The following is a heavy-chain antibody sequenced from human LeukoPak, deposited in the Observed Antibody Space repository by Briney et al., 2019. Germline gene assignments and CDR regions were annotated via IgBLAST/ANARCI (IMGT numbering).Heavy chain of an antibody. CDR1: GGSFSGYY. Sequence: PSETLSLTCAVYGGSFSGYYWSWIRQPPGKGLEWIGEINHSGSTNYNPSLKSRVTISVDTSKNQFSLKLSSVTAADTAVYYCAREWRGLLTYYFDYWGQGTLGTVSS. CDR2: INHSGST. CDR3: AREWRGLLTYYFDY. V-gene: IGHV4-34*01. D-gene: IGHD3-10*01. J-gene: IGHJ4*02.